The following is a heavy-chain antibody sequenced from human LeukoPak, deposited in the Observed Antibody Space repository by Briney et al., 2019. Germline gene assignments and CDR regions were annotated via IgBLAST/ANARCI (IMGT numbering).Heavy chain of an antibody. V-gene: IGHV4-4*07. CDR1: GGSISTYY. CDR3: ASSGLMRESFDY. D-gene: IGHD3-10*01. Sequence: SETLSLTCTVSGGSISTYYWSWIRQPAGKGLEWIGRIYTSGSTNYNPSLKSRVTISVDKSKNQFSLELSSVTAADMAVYYCASSGLMRESFDYWGQGTLVTVSS. J-gene: IGHJ4*02. CDR2: IYTSGST.